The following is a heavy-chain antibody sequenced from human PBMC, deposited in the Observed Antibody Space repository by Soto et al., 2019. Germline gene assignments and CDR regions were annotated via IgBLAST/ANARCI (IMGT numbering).Heavy chain of an antibody. CDR2: ISYDGSNK. CDR3: AKDRFRSDYYDSSGYMGFDP. Sequence: SLRLSCAASGVTFSSYGRHWVRQAPGKGMEWVAVISYDGSNKYYADSVKGRFTISRDNSKNTLYLQMNSLRAEDTAVYYCAKDRFRSDYYDSSGYMGFDPWGQGTLVTVSS. J-gene: IGHJ5*02. CDR1: GVTFSSYG. D-gene: IGHD3-22*01. V-gene: IGHV3-30*18.